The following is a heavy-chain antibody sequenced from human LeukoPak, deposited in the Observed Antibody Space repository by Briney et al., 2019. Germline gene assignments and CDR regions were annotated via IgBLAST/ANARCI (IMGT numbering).Heavy chain of an antibody. Sequence: PGGSLRLSCSASGFTFSSYAMTWVRQAPGKGLEWVSTISSSGGSTNSADSVKGRFTISRDNSKNTLYLQMNSLRAEDTAVYYCARGGIAAADNWFDPWGQGTLVTVSS. J-gene: IGHJ5*02. CDR3: ARGGIAAADNWFDP. V-gene: IGHV3-23*01. CDR2: ISSSGGST. CDR1: GFTFSSYA. D-gene: IGHD6-13*01.